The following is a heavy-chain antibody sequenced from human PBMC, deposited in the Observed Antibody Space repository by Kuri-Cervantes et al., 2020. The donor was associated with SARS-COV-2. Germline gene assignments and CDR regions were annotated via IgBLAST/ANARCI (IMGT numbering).Heavy chain of an antibody. J-gene: IGHJ3*02. CDR3: ARDPGGLDAFDI. V-gene: IGHV1-2*06. D-gene: IGHD4-23*01. Sequence: ASVKVSCKASGYTFSAYYMHWVRQAPGQGLEWMGRINPNSGGTNYAQKFQGRVTMTRDTSISTAYMELRRLRSDDTAVYYCARDPGGLDAFDIWGQGTMVTVSS. CDR1: GYTFSAYY. CDR2: INPNSGGT.